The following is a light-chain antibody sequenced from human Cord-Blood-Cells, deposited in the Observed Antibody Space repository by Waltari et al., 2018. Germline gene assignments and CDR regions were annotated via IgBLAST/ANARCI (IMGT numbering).Light chain of an antibody. J-gene: IGKJ1*01. Sequence: DMQITQSPSSLSASVGDRVTITCLASQSISSYLNWYQQKPGKAPKLLIYAESSLQGGVPSRFIGSGSCTDVTLTISSLQPEDFATYYCQQSYSTPRTFGQGTKVEIK. CDR3: QQSYSTPRT. CDR1: QSISSY. CDR2: AES. V-gene: IGKV1-39*01.